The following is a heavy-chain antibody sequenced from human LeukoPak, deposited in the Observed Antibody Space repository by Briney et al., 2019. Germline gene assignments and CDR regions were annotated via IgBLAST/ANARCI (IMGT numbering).Heavy chain of an antibody. Sequence: PSETLSLTCAVSGYSISSGYYWGWIRQPPGKGLEWIGSIYHSGSTYYNPSLKSRVTISVDTSKNQFSLKLSSVTAADTAVYHCANGELLPERFDYWGQGTLVTVSS. V-gene: IGHV4-38-2*01. D-gene: IGHD3-10*01. CDR1: GYSISSGYY. CDR3: ANGELLPERFDY. J-gene: IGHJ4*02. CDR2: IYHSGST.